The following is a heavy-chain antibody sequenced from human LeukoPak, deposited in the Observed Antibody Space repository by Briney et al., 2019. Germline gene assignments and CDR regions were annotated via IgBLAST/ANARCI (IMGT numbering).Heavy chain of an antibody. CDR1: GFTFSSYA. D-gene: IGHD4-17*01. V-gene: IGHV3-30-3*01. CDR2: ISYDGSNK. J-gene: IGHJ1*01. CDR3: ARDYGTTPGFSKGDFHH. Sequence: PGRSLRLSCAASGFTFSSYAMHWVRQAPGKGLEWVAVISYDGSNKYYADSVKGRFTISRDNSENTLYVQMNSLRVEDTAVYYCARDYGTTPGFSKGDFHHWGQGTLVTVSS.